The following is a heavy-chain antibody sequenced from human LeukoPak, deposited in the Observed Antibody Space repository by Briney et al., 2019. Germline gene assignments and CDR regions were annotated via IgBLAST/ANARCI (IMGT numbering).Heavy chain of an antibody. V-gene: IGHV4-39*01. CDR2: IYYSGST. Sequence: SETLSLTCTVSGGSISSYYWGWIRQPPGKGLEWIGSIYYSGSTYYNPSLKSRVTISVDTSKNQFSLKLSSVTAADTAVYYCARHLRLAGRLFDAFDIWGQGTMVTVSS. CDR3: ARHLRLAGRLFDAFDI. D-gene: IGHD2-15*01. CDR1: GGSISSYY. J-gene: IGHJ3*02.